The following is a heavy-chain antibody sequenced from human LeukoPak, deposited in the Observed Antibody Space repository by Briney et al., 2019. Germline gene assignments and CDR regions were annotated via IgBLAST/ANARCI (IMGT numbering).Heavy chain of an antibody. CDR2: INHSGST. CDR1: GGSFSGYY. Sequence: PSETLSLTCAVYGGSFSGYYWIWIRQPPGKGLEWIGEINHSGSTNYNPSLKSRVTISVDTSKNQFSLKLSSVTAADTAVYYCASDAYCSGGSCYNFDYWGQGTLVTVSS. J-gene: IGHJ4*02. D-gene: IGHD2-15*01. V-gene: IGHV4-34*01. CDR3: ASDAYCSGGSCYNFDY.